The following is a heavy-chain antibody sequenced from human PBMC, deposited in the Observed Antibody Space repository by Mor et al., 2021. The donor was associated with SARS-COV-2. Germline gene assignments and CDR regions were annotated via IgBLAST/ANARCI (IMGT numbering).Heavy chain of an antibody. D-gene: IGHD3-22*01. CDR3: AKDKFAFGYYDSSGKLFDY. J-gene: IGHJ4*02. Sequence: RFTISRDNAKPTLYLQMNSLRAEDTAVYYCAKDKFAFGYYDSSGKLFDYWGQGTLVTVSS. V-gene: IGHV3-23*01.